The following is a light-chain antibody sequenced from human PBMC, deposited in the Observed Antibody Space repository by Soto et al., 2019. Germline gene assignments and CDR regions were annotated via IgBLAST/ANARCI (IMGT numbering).Light chain of an antibody. CDR1: QSILYSPSNKNY. CDR3: HPYYSSHT. J-gene: IGKJ4*01. V-gene: IGKV4-1*01. Sequence: DIVMTQSPDSLAVSLGERATINCKSSQSILYSPSNKNYLAWYQKKPGPPPKLLISCASSRDSGVPDRFSCSGSGTDFSPTSSSLQAEDVAVYYWHPYYSSHTFGGGTKVEIK. CDR2: CAS.